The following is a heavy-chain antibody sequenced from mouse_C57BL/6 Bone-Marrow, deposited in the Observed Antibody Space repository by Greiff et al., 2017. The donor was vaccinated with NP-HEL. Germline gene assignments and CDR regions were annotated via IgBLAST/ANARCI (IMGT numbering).Heavy chain of an antibody. CDR3: ARVHYYGYWYFDV. CDR2: FHPYNDDT. D-gene: IGHD1-1*01. V-gene: IGHV1-47*01. J-gene: IGHJ1*03. CDR1: GYTFTTYP. Sequence: VQLQQSGAELVKPGASVKMSCKASGYTFTTYPIEWMKQNHGKSLEWIGNFHPYNDDTKYNEKFKGKATLTVEKSSSTVYLELSRLPSDDSAVYFCARVHYYGYWYFDVWGTGTTVTVSS.